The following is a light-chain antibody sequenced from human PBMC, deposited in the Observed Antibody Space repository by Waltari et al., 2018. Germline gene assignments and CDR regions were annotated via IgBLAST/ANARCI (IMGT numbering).Light chain of an antibody. CDR3: QQGYSFPLT. J-gene: IGKJ4*01. Sequence: DIQLTQSTSSLSASVGDRVTISCQASQGINSNLAWYQLKPGRVPRLLIHRASTLQNGVPSRFSGRGSGTDFTLTISNLEPEDFATYYCQQGYSFPLTFGGGTKVEIK. CDR2: RAS. V-gene: IGKV1-12*01. CDR1: QGINSN.